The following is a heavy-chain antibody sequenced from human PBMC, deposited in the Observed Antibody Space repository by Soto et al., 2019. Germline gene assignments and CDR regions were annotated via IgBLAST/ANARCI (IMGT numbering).Heavy chain of an antibody. CDR1: GFTFSSYG. V-gene: IGHV3-30*18. D-gene: IGHD4-17*01. J-gene: IGHJ4*02. CDR2: ISYDGSNK. CDR3: AKDYGGPRGYFDY. Sequence: GGSLRLSCAASGFTFSSYGMHWVRQAPGKGLEWVAVISYDGSNKYYADSVKGRFTISRDNSKNTLYLQMNSLRAEDTAVYYCAKDYGGPRGYFDYWGQGTLVTVSS.